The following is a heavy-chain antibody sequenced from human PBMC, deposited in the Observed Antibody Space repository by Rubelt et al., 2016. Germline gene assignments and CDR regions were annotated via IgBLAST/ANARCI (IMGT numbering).Heavy chain of an antibody. V-gene: IGHV3-30-3*01. Sequence: QVQLVESGGGVVQPGRSLRLSCAASGFTFSDYVVHWVRQAPGKGLEWVAVISLDGSNTYYTDSVKGRFTISRDNSKNTLYLQMNSLRTEDTAVYYCARGSNRTKVASIGNDWGQGTLVTVSS. D-gene: IGHD5-12*01. CDR1: GFTFSDYV. CDR3: ARGSNRTKVASIGND. J-gene: IGHJ4*02. CDR2: ISLDGSNT.